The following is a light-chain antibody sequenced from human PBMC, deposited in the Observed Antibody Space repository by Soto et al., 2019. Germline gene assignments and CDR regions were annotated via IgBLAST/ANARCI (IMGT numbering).Light chain of an antibody. CDR3: SSYTSSSTYV. J-gene: IGLJ1*01. CDR2: EVS. Sequence: QSALTQPASVSGSPGQSITISCTGTSSDVGGYNYVSWYQQHPGKAPKLMIYEVSNRPSGVSHRFSGSKSGTTASLTISGLQAEDEADYYCSSYTSSSTYVFGPGTKLTVL. CDR1: SSDVGGYNY. V-gene: IGLV2-14*01.